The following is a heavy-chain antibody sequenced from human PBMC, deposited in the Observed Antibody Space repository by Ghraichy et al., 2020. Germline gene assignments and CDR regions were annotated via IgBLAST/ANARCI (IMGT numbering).Heavy chain of an antibody. CDR3: AKMTTVTTLAWYFGL. Sequence: GKEKVSVISGSGGSTDYADPVKGRFTISRDNSKNTLYLQMNSRRAEDTAVYYWAKMTTVTTLAWYFGLWGRGTLVTVSS. J-gene: IGHJ2*01. D-gene: IGHD4-17*01. CDR2: ISGSGGST. V-gene: IGHV3-23*01.